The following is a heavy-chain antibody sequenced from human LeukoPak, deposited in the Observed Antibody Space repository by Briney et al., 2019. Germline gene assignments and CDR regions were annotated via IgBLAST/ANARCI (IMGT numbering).Heavy chain of an antibody. V-gene: IGHV1-18*01. J-gene: IGHJ4*02. CDR2: ISAYNGNT. D-gene: IGHD3-3*01. CDR1: GYTFTSYG. CDR3: TRGPYDFWSGYYSLPIDY. Sequence: ASVKVSCKASGYTFTSYGISWVRQAPGQGLEWMGWISAYNGNTNYAQKLQGRVTMTTDTSTSTAYMELRSLRSDDTAVYYCTRGPYDFWSGYYSLPIDYWGQGTLVTVSS.